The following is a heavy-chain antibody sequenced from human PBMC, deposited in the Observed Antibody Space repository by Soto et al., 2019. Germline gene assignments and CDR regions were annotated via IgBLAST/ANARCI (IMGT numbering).Heavy chain of an antibody. Sequence: SETLSLTCAVHGGSLSGYYWSWIRQPPGKGLEWIGEINQSGGTNYNPSLKSRVTMSVDTSKNHFSLNLTSVTAADTALYFCAKLRVRFYTMAGGALYGSFYGMDAWGQGTTVTVSS. J-gene: IGHJ6*02. CDR1: GGSLSGYY. CDR2: INQSGGT. CDR3: AKLRVRFYTMAGGALYGSFYGMDA. D-gene: IGHD3-10*01. V-gene: IGHV4-34*01.